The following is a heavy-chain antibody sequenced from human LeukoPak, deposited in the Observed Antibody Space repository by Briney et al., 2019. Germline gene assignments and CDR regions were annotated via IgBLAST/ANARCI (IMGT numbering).Heavy chain of an antibody. V-gene: IGHV3-11*04. D-gene: IGHD3-9*01. CDR2: ISSSGSTI. J-gene: IGHJ3*02. Sequence: GGSLRLSCAASGFTFSDYYMSWIRQAPGKGLEWVSYISSSGSTIYYADSVKGRFTISRDNAKNSLYLQMNSLRAEDTAVYYCARSVVLRYFDAFDIWGQGTMVTVSS. CDR3: ARSVVLRYFDAFDI. CDR1: GFTFSDYY.